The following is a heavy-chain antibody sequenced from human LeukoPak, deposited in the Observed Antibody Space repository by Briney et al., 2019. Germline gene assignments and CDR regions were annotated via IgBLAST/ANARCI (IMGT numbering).Heavy chain of an antibody. D-gene: IGHD2-2*01. CDR1: GGSFSGYY. Sequence: SETLSLTCAVYGGSFSGYYWSWIRQPPGKGLEWIGEINHSGSTNYNPSLKSRVTISVDTSKNQFSLKLSSVTAADTAVYYCARSKNIVVVPAAYFDYWGQGTLVTVSS. CDR3: ARSKNIVVVPAAYFDY. J-gene: IGHJ4*02. CDR2: INHSGST. V-gene: IGHV4-34*01.